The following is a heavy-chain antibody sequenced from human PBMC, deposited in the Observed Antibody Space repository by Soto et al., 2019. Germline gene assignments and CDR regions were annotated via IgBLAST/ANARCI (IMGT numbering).Heavy chain of an antibody. CDR1: GFTFDDYA. V-gene: IGHV3-9*01. J-gene: IGHJ4*02. CDR2: ISWNSGSI. CDR3: AKDRGLVLSFDFDH. Sequence: EVQLVESGGGLVQPGRSLRLSCAASGFTFDDYAMHWVRQAPGKGLEWVSGISWNSGSIGYADSVKGRFTISRDNAKNSLYLQMNSLRAEDTALYYCAKDRGLVLSFDFDHWGQGTLVTVSS. D-gene: IGHD6-19*01.